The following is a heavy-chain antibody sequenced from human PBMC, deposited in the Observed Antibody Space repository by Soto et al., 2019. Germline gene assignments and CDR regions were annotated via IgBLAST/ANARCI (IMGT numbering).Heavy chain of an antibody. Sequence: GVLRLSCAASGFTFRTNAMACVLPPSGKGLEWGSVIGGSGDYKYYEDSVKGWFTMSRDNSKNTVYLQVNSLRAEDTAIYYCVKANSRGLLYCGMEVWGQGTTVTVSS. CDR1: GFTFRTNA. D-gene: IGHD1-7*01. V-gene: IGHV3-23*01. CDR3: VKANSRGLLYCGMEV. CDR2: IGGSGDYK. J-gene: IGHJ6*02.